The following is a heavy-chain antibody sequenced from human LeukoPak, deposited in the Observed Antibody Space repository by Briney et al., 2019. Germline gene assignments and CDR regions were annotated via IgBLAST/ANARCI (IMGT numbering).Heavy chain of an antibody. CDR3: ATGRAPVYYFDY. Sequence: PGGSLRLSCAASGFTFSSYAMSWVRQASGKGLEWVSVISGSGGSTHYADSVKGRFTISRDSSKNTLYLQMNSLRAEDTAVYYWATGRAPVYYFDYWGQGTLVTVSS. CDR2: ISGSGGST. J-gene: IGHJ4*02. V-gene: IGHV3-23*01. CDR1: GFTFSSYA.